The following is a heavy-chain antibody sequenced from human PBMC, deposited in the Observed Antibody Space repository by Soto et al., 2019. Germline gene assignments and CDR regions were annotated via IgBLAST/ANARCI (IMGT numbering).Heavy chain of an antibody. CDR3: VAGDYFDY. V-gene: IGHV4-38-2*01. CDR2: IYHSGST. D-gene: IGHD3-10*01. CDR1: GYSISSGYY. Sequence: ASETLSLTCAVSGYSISSGYYWGWIRQPPGKGLEWIGSIYHSGSTYYNPSLKSRVTISVDTSKNQFSLKLSSVTAADTAVYYCVAGDYFDYWGQGTLVTVSS. J-gene: IGHJ4*02.